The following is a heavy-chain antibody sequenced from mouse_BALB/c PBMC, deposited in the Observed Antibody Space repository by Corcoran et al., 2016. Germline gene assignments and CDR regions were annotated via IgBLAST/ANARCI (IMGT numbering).Heavy chain of an antibody. J-gene: IGHJ4*01. V-gene: IGHV9-3-1*01. D-gene: IGHD1-2*01. CDR3: TDCSYYYIMDF. CDR2: MKTNTGEP. Sequence: QIQLVQSGPELKKPGETITISCKASGNSFTKHGMNWVKQAPGKDLKWMGWMKTNTGEPTYADDFKGLFSFSLETSASTAYLQINNLKNEDTATYFCTDCSYYYIMDFWGQGTSVTVSS. CDR1: GNSFTKHG.